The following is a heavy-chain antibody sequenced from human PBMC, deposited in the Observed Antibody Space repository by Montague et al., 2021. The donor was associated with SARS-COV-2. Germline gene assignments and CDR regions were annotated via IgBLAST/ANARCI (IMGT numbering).Heavy chain of an antibody. D-gene: IGHD3-10*01. CDR1: SGSIISSGYY. V-gene: IGHV4-39*02. CDR3: ARGMIRGVTTPFDY. Sequence: SETLSLTCSVSSGSIISSGYYWGWIRQPPGKELEWIGNIYYSGTTYYXPSLQSRGTISVDTSKNHLSLRLSSVTAADTAVYFCARGMIRGVTTPFDYWGQGSQVTVPS. J-gene: IGHJ4*02. CDR2: IYYSGTT.